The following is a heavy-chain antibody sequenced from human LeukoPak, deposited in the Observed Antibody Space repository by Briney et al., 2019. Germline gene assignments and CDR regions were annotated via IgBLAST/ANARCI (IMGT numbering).Heavy chain of an antibody. D-gene: IGHD4-17*01. CDR3: ARMSLTVTHVDI. CDR1: GFTVSSNY. Sequence: GGSLRLSCAASGFTVSSNYMSWIRQAPGKGLEWVSVLYSGGSTYYADSVKGRFTISRDNSKNTLYLQMNSLRAEDTAVYYCARMSLTVTHVDIWGQGTMVTVSS. CDR2: LYSGGST. V-gene: IGHV3-53*01. J-gene: IGHJ3*02.